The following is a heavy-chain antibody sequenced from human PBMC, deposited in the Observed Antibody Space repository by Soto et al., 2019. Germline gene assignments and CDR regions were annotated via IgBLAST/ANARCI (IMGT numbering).Heavy chain of an antibody. CDR2: MNPNSGNT. J-gene: IGHJ1*01. D-gene: IGHD6-19*01. V-gene: IGHV1-8*01. CDR3: AGLGPGIAVAGNRGYFQH. CDR1: GYTFTSYD. Sequence: GASXKVSCKASGYTFTSYDINWVRQATGQGLEWMGWMNPNSGNTGYAQKFQGRVTMTRNTSISTAYMELSRLRSEDTAVYYCAGLGPGIAVAGNRGYFQHWGQGTLVTVSS.